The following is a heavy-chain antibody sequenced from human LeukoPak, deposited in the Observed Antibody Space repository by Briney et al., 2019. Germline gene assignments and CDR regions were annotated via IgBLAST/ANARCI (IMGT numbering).Heavy chain of an antibody. CDR3: ARDHGYGDYPW. V-gene: IGHV1-18*01. CDR1: GYTFTSYG. CDR2: ISAYNGNT. Sequence: ASVKVSSKASGYTFTSYGISWVRQAPGQGLEWMGWISAYNGNTNNAQKLQGRVTMTTDTSTSTAYMQLRSLRSDDTAVYYCARDHGYGDYPWWGQGTLVTVSS. J-gene: IGHJ4*02. D-gene: IGHD4-17*01.